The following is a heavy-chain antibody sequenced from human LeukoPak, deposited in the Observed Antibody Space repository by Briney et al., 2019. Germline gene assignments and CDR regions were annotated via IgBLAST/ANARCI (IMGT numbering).Heavy chain of an antibody. J-gene: IGHJ4*02. CDR1: GFTFSSYW. Sequence: GGSLRLSCAASGFTFSSYWMHWVRQAPGKGLVWVSRINSDGSITSYVDSVKGRFTISRDNAKNTLYLQMNSLRAEDTAVYYCARVQRTNWGSFDYWGQGTLVTVSS. V-gene: IGHV3-74*01. CDR2: INSDGSIT. CDR3: ARVQRTNWGSFDY. D-gene: IGHD7-27*01.